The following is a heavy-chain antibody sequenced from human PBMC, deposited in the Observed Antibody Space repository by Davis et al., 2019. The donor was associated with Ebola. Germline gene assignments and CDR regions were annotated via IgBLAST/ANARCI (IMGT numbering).Heavy chain of an antibody. CDR3: AKAARPDYYDSSAYPTHFDMDV. Sequence: GGSLRLSCAASGFTFSSYAMNWVRQAPGKGLEWVSGLSAGGVRTYYGDSVKGRFTISRDNSKNTLYLQMNSLRAADTAVFYCAKAARPDYYDSSAYPTHFDMDVWGKGTTVTVSS. D-gene: IGHD3-22*01. J-gene: IGHJ6*03. V-gene: IGHV3-23*01. CDR2: LSAGGVRT. CDR1: GFTFSSYA.